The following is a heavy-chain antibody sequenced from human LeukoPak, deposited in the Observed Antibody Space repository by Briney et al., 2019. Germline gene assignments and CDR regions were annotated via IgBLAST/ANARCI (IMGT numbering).Heavy chain of an antibody. V-gene: IGHV1-24*01. CDR1: GYALTELS. D-gene: IGHD2-15*01. CDR2: FDPEDGET. Sequence: ASVKVSFKVSGYALTELSMHWVRQAPGKGLEWMGGFDPEDGETIYAQKFQGRVTMTEDTSTDTAYMELSSLRSEDTAVYYCATKSLRYCSGGSCYLFDYWGQGTLVTVSS. CDR3: ATKSLRYCSGGSCYLFDY. J-gene: IGHJ4*02.